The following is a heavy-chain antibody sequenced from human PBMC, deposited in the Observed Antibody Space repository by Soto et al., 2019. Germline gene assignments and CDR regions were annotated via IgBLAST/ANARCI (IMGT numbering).Heavy chain of an antibody. Sequence: CAASGFTFSSYWMHWVRQAPGKGLVWVSRINSDGSSTSYADSVKGRFTISRDNAKNTLYLQMNSLRAEDTAVYYCARALWPHSSGYTYDAFDIWGQGTMVTVSS. J-gene: IGHJ3*02. CDR3: ARALWPHSSGYTYDAFDI. CDR1: GFTFSSYW. D-gene: IGHD3-22*01. V-gene: IGHV3-74*01. CDR2: INSDGSST.